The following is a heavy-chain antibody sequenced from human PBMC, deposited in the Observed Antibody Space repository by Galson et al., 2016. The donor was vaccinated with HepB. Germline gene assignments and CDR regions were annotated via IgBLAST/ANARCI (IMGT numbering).Heavy chain of an antibody. CDR1: GFVFSDYS. J-gene: IGHJ4*02. V-gene: IGHV3-48*02. CDR2: ISGGNDAL. CDR3: ARRHSNHFDY. Sequence: SLRLSCAASGFVFSDYSMNWVRQGPGKGLEWISYISGGNDALFYAESVQGRFIISRDNAKNSVYLHMSNMRDEDTAVYYCARRHSNHFDYWGQGTLVAVSS.